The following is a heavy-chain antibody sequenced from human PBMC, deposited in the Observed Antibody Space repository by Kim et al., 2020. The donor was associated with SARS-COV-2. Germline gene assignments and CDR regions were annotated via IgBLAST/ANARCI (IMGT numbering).Heavy chain of an antibody. D-gene: IGHD1-26*01. CDR2: INHSGST. J-gene: IGHJ4*02. V-gene: IGHV4-34*01. CDR3: ARRLRGVGATTIDY. Sequence: SETLSLTCAVYGGSFSGYYWSWIRQPPGKGLEWIGEINHSGSTNYNPSLKSRVTISVDTSKNHFSLKLSSVTAADTAVYYCARRLRGVGATTIDYWGQGTLVTVSS. CDR1: GGSFSGYY.